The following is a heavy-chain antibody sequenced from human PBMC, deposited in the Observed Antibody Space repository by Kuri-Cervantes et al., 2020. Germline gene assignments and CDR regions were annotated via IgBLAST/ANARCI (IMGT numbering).Heavy chain of an antibody. CDR3: ARGLSYSDPYYYYMDV. D-gene: IGHD2/OR15-2a*01. Sequence: SVKVSCKASGYTFTSYDINWVRQATGQGLEWMGGIIPIFGTANYAQKFQGRVTITTDDSTSTGYMELSSLRSEDTAVYYCARGLSYSDPYYYYMDVWGKGTTVTVSS. V-gene: IGHV1-69*05. CDR2: IIPIFGTA. CDR1: GYTFTSYD. J-gene: IGHJ6*03.